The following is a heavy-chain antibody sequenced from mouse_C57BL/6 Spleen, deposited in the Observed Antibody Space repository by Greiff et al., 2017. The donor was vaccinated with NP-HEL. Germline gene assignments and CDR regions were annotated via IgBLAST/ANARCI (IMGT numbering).Heavy chain of an antibody. J-gene: IGHJ3*01. CDR3: ARPAQGPWFAY. Sequence: EVKLVESGPELVKPGASVKIPCKASGYTFTDYNMDWVKQSHGKSLEWIGDINPNNGGTIYNQKFKGKATLTVDKSSSTAYMELRSLTSEDTAVYYCARPAQGPWFAYWGQGTLVTVSA. CDR2: INPNNGGT. D-gene: IGHD3-2*02. CDR1: GYTFTDYN. V-gene: IGHV1-18*01.